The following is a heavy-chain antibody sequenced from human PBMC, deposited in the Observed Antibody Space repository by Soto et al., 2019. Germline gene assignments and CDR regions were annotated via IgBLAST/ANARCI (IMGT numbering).Heavy chain of an antibody. D-gene: IGHD4-17*01. J-gene: IGHJ6*02. CDR1: GYTFTSYD. V-gene: IGHV1-8*01. Sequence: GALVKVSFKASGYTFTSYDINWMRQATGQGLEWRGWMNPNSGNTGYAQKFQGRVTMTRNTSISTAYMERSSLRSEDTAVYYCARGEGYGDYYYYGMDVWGQGTTVTVS. CDR2: MNPNSGNT. CDR3: ARGEGYGDYYYYGMDV.